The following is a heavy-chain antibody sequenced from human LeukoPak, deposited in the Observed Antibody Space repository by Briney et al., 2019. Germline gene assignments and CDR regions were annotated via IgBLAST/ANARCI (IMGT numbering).Heavy chain of an antibody. J-gene: IGHJ4*02. CDR3: ARVGGDLVYFDN. V-gene: IGHV4-39*07. D-gene: IGHD3-16*01. CDR1: GGSISSYY. Sequence: PSETLSLTCTVSGGSISSYYWGWIRQPPGKGLEWIGSIHYSGNTYYNPSLKSRVTISVDTSKNQFSLKLSAVTATDTAVYYCARVGGDLVYFDNWGQGTLVAVSS. CDR2: IHYSGNT.